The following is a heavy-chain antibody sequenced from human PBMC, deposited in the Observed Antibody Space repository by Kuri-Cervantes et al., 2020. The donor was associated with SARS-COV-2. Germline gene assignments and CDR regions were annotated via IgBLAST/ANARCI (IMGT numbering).Heavy chain of an antibody. V-gene: IGHV1-69*13. Sequence: SVKVSCKASGGTFNSFGFTWVRQAPGRGREWMGQILPVFGTTTYAQRFQGRVAITADESSTTAYMDLNSLRSDDTAVYFCARGRLKYNNGLGLHYFDDWGQGTVVTVSS. CDR3: ARGRLKYNNGLGLHYFDD. CDR2: ILPVFGTT. J-gene: IGHJ4*02. D-gene: IGHD3-10*01. CDR1: GGTFNSFG.